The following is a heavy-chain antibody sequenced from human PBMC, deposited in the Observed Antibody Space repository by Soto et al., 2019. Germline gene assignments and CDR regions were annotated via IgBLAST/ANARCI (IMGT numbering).Heavy chain of an antibody. CDR2: IYWDDDK. V-gene: IGHV2-5*02. D-gene: IGHD3-10*02. CDR3: AQYVSPSPAGWFDP. CDR1: GLSLSTSGEA. Sequence: QITLKESGPTLVKPTQTLTLTCTFSGLSLSTSGEAVGWIRQPPGKALEWLALIYWDDDKRYNPTLKTRLTITKDTSQNHVALTLTYMHPVDPATSYCAQYVSPSPAGWFDPWCQGILVTVSS. J-gene: IGHJ5*02.